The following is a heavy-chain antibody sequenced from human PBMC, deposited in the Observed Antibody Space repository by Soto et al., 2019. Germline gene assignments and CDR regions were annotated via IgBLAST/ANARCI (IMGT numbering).Heavy chain of an antibody. CDR3: AKDDYGYWFDP. Sequence: PGGSLRLSCVASGFTLSNYAMSWVRQAPGKGPEWVSSLSVSGDTTYYADSVKGRFTISRDSSKNTLYLQMNSLRAEDTAVYYCAKDDYGYWFDPWGQGTLVTVSS. V-gene: IGHV3-23*01. J-gene: IGHJ5*02. CDR2: LSVSGDTT. D-gene: IGHD4-17*01. CDR1: GFTLSNYA.